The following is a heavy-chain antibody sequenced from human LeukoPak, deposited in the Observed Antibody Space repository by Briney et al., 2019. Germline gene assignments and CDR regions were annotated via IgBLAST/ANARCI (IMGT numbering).Heavy chain of an antibody. CDR2: INQDGSEI. V-gene: IGHV3-7*01. CDR1: GFTFSNYW. D-gene: IGHD3-22*01. CDR3: ARDPGSMIVVRTTNWYFDL. Sequence: QTGGSLRLSCAASGFTFSNYWMSWVRQAPGKGLEWLANINQDGSEIYYVDSVKGRFTISRDNGKNSLYLQINSLRADDTAVYYCARDPGSMIVVRTTNWYFDLWGRGTLVTVSS. J-gene: IGHJ2*01.